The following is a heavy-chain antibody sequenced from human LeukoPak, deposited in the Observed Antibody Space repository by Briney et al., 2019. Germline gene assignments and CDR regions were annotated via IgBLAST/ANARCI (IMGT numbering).Heavy chain of an antibody. CDR3: ARDHEDIVATIWGEGLNI. CDR2: INHSGST. Sequence: SETLSLTCAVYGGSFSGYYWSWIRQPPGKGLEWIGEINHSGSTNYNPSLKSRVTISVDTSKNQFSLKLSSVTAADTAVYYCARDHEDIVATIWGEGLNIWGQGTVVTVSS. V-gene: IGHV4-34*01. J-gene: IGHJ3*02. CDR1: GGSFSGYY. D-gene: IGHD5-12*01.